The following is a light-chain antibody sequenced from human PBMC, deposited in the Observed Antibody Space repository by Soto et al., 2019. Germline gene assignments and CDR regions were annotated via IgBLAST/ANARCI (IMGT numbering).Light chain of an antibody. J-gene: IGLJ3*02. CDR1: SSDVGGYNY. CDR2: DVN. Sequence: QSALTQPRSVSGSPGQSVTISCTGTSSDVGGYNYVSWYQQHPGKAPKLMIYDVNKRPSGVPDRFSGSKSGNTACLTISGLQAEDEADYYCCSYAGSYTHWVFGGGTKVTVL. V-gene: IGLV2-11*01. CDR3: CSYAGSYTHWV.